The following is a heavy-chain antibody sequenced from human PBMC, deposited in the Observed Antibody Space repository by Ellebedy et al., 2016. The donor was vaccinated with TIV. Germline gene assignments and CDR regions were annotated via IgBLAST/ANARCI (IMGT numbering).Heavy chain of an antibody. CDR1: GDSVSRSNW. CDR3: ARGLSALRGGLLSFWFDP. V-gene: IGHV4-4*02. CDR2: IYHSGST. J-gene: IGHJ5*02. Sequence: SETLSLTCAVSGDSVSRSNWWSWVRQPPGKGLEWIGEIYHSGSTNYNPSLKSRVTISVDTSKNQFSLKLRSVAAADTAVYYCARGLSALRGGLLSFWFDPWGQGTLVTVSS. D-gene: IGHD3-10*01.